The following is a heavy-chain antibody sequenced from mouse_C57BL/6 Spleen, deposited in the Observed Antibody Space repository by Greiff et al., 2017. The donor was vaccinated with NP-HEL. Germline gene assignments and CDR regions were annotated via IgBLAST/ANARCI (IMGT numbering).Heavy chain of an antibody. CDR2: IYPGDGDT. Sequence: QVQLQQSGPELVKPGASVKISCKASGYAFSSSWMNWVKQRPGKGLEWIGRIYPGDGDTNYNGKFKGKATLTADKSSSTAYMQLSSLTSEDSAVYFCARTSNYAPFAYWGQGTLVTVSA. CDR3: ARTSNYAPFAY. V-gene: IGHV1-82*01. J-gene: IGHJ3*01. D-gene: IGHD2-5*01. CDR1: GYAFSSSW.